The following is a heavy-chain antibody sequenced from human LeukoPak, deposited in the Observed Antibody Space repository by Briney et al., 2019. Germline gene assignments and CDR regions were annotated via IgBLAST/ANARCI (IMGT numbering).Heavy chain of an antibody. CDR2: IYYSGST. CDR3: ARVVKSIAAAGRGGDYYYGMDV. CDR1: GGSISSTSYY. Sequence: SETLSLTCTLSGGSISSTSYYWGWIRQPPGKGLEWIGSIYYSGSTYYNPSLKSRVTISVDTSKNQFSLKLSSVTAADTAVYYCARVVKSIAAAGRGGDYYYGMDVWGQGTTVTVSS. V-gene: IGHV4-39*07. J-gene: IGHJ6*02. D-gene: IGHD6-13*01.